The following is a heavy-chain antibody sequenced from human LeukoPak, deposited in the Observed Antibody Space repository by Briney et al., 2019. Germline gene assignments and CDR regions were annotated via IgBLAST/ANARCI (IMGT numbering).Heavy chain of an antibody. Sequence: SETLSLTCIASGGSISSYFWSWIRQTPGKGLEWIGDIHYSGSTNYNPSLKSRVTISVDTSKNQFSLKLTSVTAADTAVYYCARQGVSSYQYYFDYWGQGTLVTVSS. CDR2: IHYSGST. CDR3: ARQGVSSYQYYFDY. J-gene: IGHJ4*02. V-gene: IGHV4-59*08. CDR1: GGSISSYF. D-gene: IGHD3-22*01.